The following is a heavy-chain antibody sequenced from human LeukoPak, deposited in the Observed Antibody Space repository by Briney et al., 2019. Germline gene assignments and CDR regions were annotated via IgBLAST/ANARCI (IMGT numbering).Heavy chain of an antibody. CDR3: ARFHGDYDNAFDI. Sequence: PSETLSLTCTVSGGSISSYYWSWIRQPPGKGLEWIGYIYYSGSTNYNPSLKSRVTISVGTSKNQFSLKLSSVTAADTAVYYCARFHGDYDNAFDIWGQGTMVTVSS. CDR2: IYYSGST. CDR1: GGSISSYY. J-gene: IGHJ3*02. D-gene: IGHD4-17*01. V-gene: IGHV4-59*01.